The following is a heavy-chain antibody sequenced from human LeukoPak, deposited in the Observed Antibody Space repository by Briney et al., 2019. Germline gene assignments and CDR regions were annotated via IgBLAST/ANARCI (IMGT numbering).Heavy chain of an antibody. Sequence: QPGGSLRLSCAASGFTFSSYGMHWVRQAPGKGLEWVAFIRYDGSNKYYADSVKGRFTISRDNSKNTLYLQMNSLRAGDTAVYYCAKDPYQLLLLYYFDYWGQGTLVTASS. D-gene: IGHD2-2*01. CDR3: AKDPYQLLLLYYFDY. CDR1: GFTFSSYG. J-gene: IGHJ4*02. CDR2: IRYDGSNK. V-gene: IGHV3-30*02.